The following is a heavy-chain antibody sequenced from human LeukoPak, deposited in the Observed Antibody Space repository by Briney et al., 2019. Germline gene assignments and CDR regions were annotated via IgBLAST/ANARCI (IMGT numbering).Heavy chain of an antibody. CDR2: IYGSGGA. D-gene: IGHD3-3*01. CDR1: GGSINGYY. CDR3: ARHGADVTTIPDYSYYYMDV. J-gene: IGHJ6*03. V-gene: IGHV4-59*08. Sequence: PSETLSLTCTVSGGSINGYYWSWIRQPPGKRPEWIAYIYGSGGADYNPSLKSRVTISVDTSKNQVSLKLNSVTAADTAVYYCARHGADVTTIPDYSYYYMDVWGKGTTVIVSS.